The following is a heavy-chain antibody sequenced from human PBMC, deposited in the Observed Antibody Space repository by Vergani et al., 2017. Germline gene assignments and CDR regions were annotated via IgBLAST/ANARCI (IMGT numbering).Heavy chain of an antibody. J-gene: IGHJ3*02. CDR1: GITFKNAW. D-gene: IGHD6-19*01. CDR3: ARVGRSAVAGTFGAFDM. Sequence: EVQVVESGGGLIKPGGSLRLSCVVSGITFKNAWINWVRQAPGKGLEWIGRIRSKNDGGTADYAAPLKGRFTISRDDSKDSAFLLVNNLKTEDTAVYYCARVGRSAVAGTFGAFDMWGQGTMVTVSS. CDR2: IRSKNDGGTA. V-gene: IGHV3-15*01.